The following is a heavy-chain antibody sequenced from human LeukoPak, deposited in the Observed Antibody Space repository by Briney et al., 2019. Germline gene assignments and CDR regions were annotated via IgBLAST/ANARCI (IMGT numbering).Heavy chain of an antibody. J-gene: IGHJ4*02. CDR1: GFTFTSSA. D-gene: IGHD2-2*01. CDR3: AADKYCSSTSCHPYFDY. CDR2: IVVGSGNT. Sequence: TSVKVSCKASGFTFTSSAMQWVRQARGQRLEWIGWIVVGSGNTNYAQKFQERVTITRDMSTSTAYMELSSLRSEDTAVYCCAADKYCSSTSCHPYFDYWGQGTLVTVSS. V-gene: IGHV1-58*02.